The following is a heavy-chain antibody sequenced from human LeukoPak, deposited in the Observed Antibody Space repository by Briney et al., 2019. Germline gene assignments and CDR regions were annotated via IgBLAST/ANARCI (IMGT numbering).Heavy chain of an antibody. CDR3: ARATLYYDILTGSEGNYFDY. D-gene: IGHD3-9*01. V-gene: IGHV4-59*01. CDR1: GGSISSYY. J-gene: IGHJ4*02. Sequence: PSETLSLTCTVSGGSISSYYWNWIRQPPGKGLEWIGYIYYSGSTNYNPSLKSRFTISVDPSKNQFSLRLSSVTAADTAVYFCARATLYYDILTGSEGNYFDYWGQGTLVTVSS. CDR2: IYYSGST.